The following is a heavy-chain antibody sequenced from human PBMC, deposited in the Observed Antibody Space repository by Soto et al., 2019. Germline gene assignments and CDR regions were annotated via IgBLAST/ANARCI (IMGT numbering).Heavy chain of an antibody. D-gene: IGHD1-7*01. J-gene: IGHJ3*02. V-gene: IGHV4-31*03. Sequence: QVQLQESGPGLVKPSQTLSLTCTVSGGSITNDGYYWTWICQHPGKGLEWIGYIYFNGVTSYNPSLTSRVTISVDRSKNQFSVNLTSVTAADTAVYYCARPARTSLDAFDIWGQGTMVTVSS. CDR1: GGSITNDGYY. CDR3: ARPARTSLDAFDI. CDR2: IYFNGVT.